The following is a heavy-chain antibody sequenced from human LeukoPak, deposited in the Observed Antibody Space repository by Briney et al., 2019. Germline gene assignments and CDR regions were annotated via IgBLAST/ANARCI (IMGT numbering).Heavy chain of an antibody. CDR3: ARVRVYYYDSSGYYFDY. J-gene: IGHJ4*02. D-gene: IGHD3-22*01. Sequence: GGSLRLSCGASGFTFSSYWMSWVRQAPGKGLEWVANIKQDGSEKYYVDSVKGRFTISRDNAKNSLYLQMNSLRAEDTAVYYCARVRVYYYDSSGYYFDYWGQGTLVTVSS. CDR2: IKQDGSEK. V-gene: IGHV3-7*01. CDR1: GFTFSSYW.